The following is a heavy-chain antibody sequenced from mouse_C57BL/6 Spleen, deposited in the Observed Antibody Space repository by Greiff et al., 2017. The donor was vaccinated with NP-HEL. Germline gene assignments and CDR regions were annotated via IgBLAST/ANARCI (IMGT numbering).Heavy chain of an antibody. D-gene: IGHD1-1*01. V-gene: IGHV5-17*01. Sequence: EVKLMESGGGLVKPGGSLKLSCAASGFTFSDYGMHWVRQAPEKGLEWVAYISSGSSTIYYADTVKGRFTISRDNAKNTLFLQMTSLRSEDTAMYYCATYYGSSYGWYFDVWGTGTTVTVSS. CDR3: ATYYGSSYGWYFDV. CDR1: GFTFSDYG. CDR2: ISSGSSTI. J-gene: IGHJ1*03.